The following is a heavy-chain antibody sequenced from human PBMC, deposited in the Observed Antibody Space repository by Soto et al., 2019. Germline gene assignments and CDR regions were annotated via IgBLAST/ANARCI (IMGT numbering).Heavy chain of an antibody. CDR2: IYYSGNT. CDR1: GGSFSRGGYY. CDR3: AREGALGNFEY. J-gene: IGHJ4*02. Sequence: QVQLQEPGPGLVKPSQTLSLTCTVSGGSFSRGGYYWSWIRQHPGKGLEWIGYIYYSGNTSYNPSLKSRVIISVDTSKNQFSLKLRSVTAADTAVYYCAREGALGNFEYWGQGTLVTVS. D-gene: IGHD3-16*01. V-gene: IGHV4-31*03.